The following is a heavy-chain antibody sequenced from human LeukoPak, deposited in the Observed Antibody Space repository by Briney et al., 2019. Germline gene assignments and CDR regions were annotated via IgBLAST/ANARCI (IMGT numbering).Heavy chain of an antibody. V-gene: IGHV1-69*05. Sequence: SVKVSCKASGGTFSSYAISWVRQAPGQGLEWMGRIIPIFGTANYAQKFQGRVTLTTDESTSTAYMELSSLRSEDTAVYYCARDHYYDSSGYYYVTPSVFDYWGQGTLVTVSS. CDR2: IIPIFGTA. CDR3: ARDHYYDSSGYYYVTPSVFDY. CDR1: GGTFSSYA. J-gene: IGHJ4*02. D-gene: IGHD3-22*01.